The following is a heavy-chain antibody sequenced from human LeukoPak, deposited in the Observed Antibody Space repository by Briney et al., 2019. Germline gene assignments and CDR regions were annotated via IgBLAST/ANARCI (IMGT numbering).Heavy chain of an antibody. CDR1: GYTVITYY. V-gene: IGHV1-46*01. Sequence: ASVKVSCKASGYTVITYYMHWVRQAPRQGLEGMGIINPSGGSTSHAQKFQGRVTMIGDTSTSTVYMELSSLRSEHTAVYFCARSRLLLDDWGQGTLVAVSS. CDR2: INPSGGST. D-gene: IGHD2-21*02. J-gene: IGHJ4*02. CDR3: ARSRLLLDD.